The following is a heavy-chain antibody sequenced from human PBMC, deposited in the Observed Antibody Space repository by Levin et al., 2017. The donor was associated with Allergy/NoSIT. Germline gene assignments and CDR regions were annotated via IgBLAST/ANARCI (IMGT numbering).Heavy chain of an antibody. V-gene: IGHV4-39*01. J-gene: IGHJ4*02. CDR3: ARHQPHSGRQLWLRLVPDYFDY. D-gene: IGHD5-18*01. CDR1: GGSISSSSYY. CDR2: IYYSGST. Sequence: PSETLSLTCTVSGGSISSSSYYWGWIRQPPGKGLEWIGSIYYSGSTYYNPSLKSRVTISVDTSKNQFSLKLSSVTAADTAVYYCARHQPHSGRQLWLRLVPDYFDYWGQGTLVTVSS.